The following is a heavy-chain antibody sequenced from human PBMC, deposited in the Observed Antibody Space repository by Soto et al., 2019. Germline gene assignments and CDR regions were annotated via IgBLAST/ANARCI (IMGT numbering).Heavy chain of an antibody. Sequence: GGSLRLSCAASGFTFSSYGMHWVRQAPGKGLEWVAVISYDGSNKYYADSVKGRFTISRDNSKNTLYLQMNSLRAEDTAVYYCAKGQIVVVVAAPGPFDYWGQGTLVTVSS. J-gene: IGHJ4*02. V-gene: IGHV3-30*18. D-gene: IGHD2-15*01. CDR2: ISYDGSNK. CDR1: GFTFSSYG. CDR3: AKGQIVVVVAAPGPFDY.